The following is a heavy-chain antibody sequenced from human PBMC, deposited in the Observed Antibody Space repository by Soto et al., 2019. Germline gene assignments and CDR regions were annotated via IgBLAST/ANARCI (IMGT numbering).Heavy chain of an antibody. Sequence: ASVKVSCKASGYTFTSYGISWVRQAPGQGLEWMGWISAYNGNTNYAQKLQGRVTMTTDTSTSTAYMELRSLRSDDTAVYYCARDILSGSSGSTRNKNQNYGMDVWGQGTTVTVSS. J-gene: IGHJ6*02. V-gene: IGHV1-18*01. CDR2: ISAYNGNT. CDR3: ARDILSGSSGSTRNKNQNYGMDV. CDR1: GYTFTSYG. D-gene: IGHD3-22*01.